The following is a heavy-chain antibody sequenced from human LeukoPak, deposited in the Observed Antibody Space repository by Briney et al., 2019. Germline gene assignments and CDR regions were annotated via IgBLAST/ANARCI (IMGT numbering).Heavy chain of an antibody. V-gene: IGHV3-23*01. Sequence: GGTLRLSCVASGFTFSSYGMSWVRQAPGKGLEWVSAIRGSGGSTYYADSVKGRFTISIDNSKNTLYLQMNSLRAEDTAVYYCARRAGAYSHPYDYWGQGTLVTVSS. J-gene: IGHJ4*02. CDR3: ARRAGAYSHPYDY. CDR1: GFTFSSYG. D-gene: IGHD4/OR15-4a*01. CDR2: IRGSGGST.